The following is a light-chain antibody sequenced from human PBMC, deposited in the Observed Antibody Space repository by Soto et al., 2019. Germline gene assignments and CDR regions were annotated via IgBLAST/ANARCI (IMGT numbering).Light chain of an antibody. CDR1: SSDVGGYDF. CDR3: SSHAGSNNLL. V-gene: IGLV2-8*01. J-gene: IGLJ2*01. Sequence: QSALTQPPSASGSRGQSVTISCTGTSSDVGGYDFVSWYQQHPGKAPKLLIYEVTKRPSGVPDRFSGSKSGHTASLTVSGLQAEDEVDYYCSSHAGSNNLLFGGGTKLTVL. CDR2: EVT.